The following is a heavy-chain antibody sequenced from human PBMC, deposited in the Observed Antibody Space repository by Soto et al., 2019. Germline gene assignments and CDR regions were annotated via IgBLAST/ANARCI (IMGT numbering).Heavy chain of an antibody. V-gene: IGHV1-69*11. CDR3: ARWPQPRYTADPYAVDV. D-gene: IGHD3-16*02. CDR1: GGTFSSSG. CDR2: IVPSLDTT. Sequence: QVHLVQSGTEVKKPGSSVKVSCKASGGTFSSSGFSWARQAPGQGLEWMGMIVPSLDTTNYAQKFQARVTITADEVTSTAYMELRSLRSEDTAVYYCARWPQPRYTADPYAVDVWGQGTRVIVSS. J-gene: IGHJ6*02.